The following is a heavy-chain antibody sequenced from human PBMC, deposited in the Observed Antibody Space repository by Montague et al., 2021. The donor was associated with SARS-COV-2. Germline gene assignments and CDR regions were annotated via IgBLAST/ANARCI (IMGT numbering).Heavy chain of an antibody. D-gene: IGHD2-15*01. Sequence: SLRLSCAASGFTFSSYAMHWVRQAPGKGLEWVAVISYDGSNKYYADSVKGRFTTSRDNSKNTLYLQMNSLRAEDTAVYYCARDLVVVAATPIDYWGQGTTVTVSS. CDR2: ISYDGSNK. CDR3: ARDLVVVAATPIDY. J-gene: IGHJ4*03. V-gene: IGHV3-30-3*01. CDR1: GFTFSSYA.